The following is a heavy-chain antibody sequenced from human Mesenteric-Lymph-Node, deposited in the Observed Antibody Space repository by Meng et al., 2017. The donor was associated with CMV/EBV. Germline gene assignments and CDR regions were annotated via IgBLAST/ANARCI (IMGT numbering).Heavy chain of an antibody. D-gene: IGHD6-6*01. J-gene: IGHJ6*02. CDR2: ISSSSSTI. CDR3: AREYSSSSGKGMDV. Sequence: GESLKISCAASGFTFSTYSMNWVRQAPGKGLEWVSYISSSSSTIYYADSVKGRFTISRDNAKNSLYLQMNSLRAEDTAVYYCAREYSSSSGKGMDVWGQGTMVTVSS. V-gene: IGHV3-48*04. CDR1: GFTFSTYS.